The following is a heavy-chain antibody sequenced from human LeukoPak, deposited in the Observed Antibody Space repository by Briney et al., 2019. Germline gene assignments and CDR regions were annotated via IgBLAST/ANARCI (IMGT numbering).Heavy chain of an antibody. V-gene: IGHV1-69*05. CDR1: GGTFSSYA. D-gene: IGHD4/OR15-4a*01. CDR3: ARDFSEYGAHQGVSMDH. CDR2: IIPIFGTA. Sequence: ASVKVSCKASGGTFSSYAISWVRQAPGQGLEWMGGIIPIFGTANYAQKFQGRVTITTDESTSTAYMELSSLRSEDTAVYYCARDFSEYGAHQGVSMDHWGQGTLVTVSS. J-gene: IGHJ4*02.